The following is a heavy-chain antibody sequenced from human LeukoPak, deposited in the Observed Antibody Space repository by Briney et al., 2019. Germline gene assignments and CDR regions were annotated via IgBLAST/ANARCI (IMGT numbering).Heavy chain of an antibody. V-gene: IGHV3-21*01. J-gene: IGHJ4*02. CDR2: MSISGGHI. CDR1: GFSFSTYS. Sequence: PGGSLRLSCAASGFSFSTYSMTWVRQAPGKGLEGVSSMSISGGHIYYADALKGRFTISRDNAKNSLYLQMTSLRVEDTAIYYCARGWMYYYDSVSQLYYFDLWGPGTLVTVSS. D-gene: IGHD3-10*01. CDR3: ARGWMYYYDSVSQLYYFDL.